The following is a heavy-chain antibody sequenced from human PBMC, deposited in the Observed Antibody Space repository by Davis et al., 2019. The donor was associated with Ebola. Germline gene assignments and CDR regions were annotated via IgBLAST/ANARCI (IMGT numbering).Heavy chain of an antibody. J-gene: IGHJ5*01. D-gene: IGHD1-26*01. Sequence: ASVKVSCKASSYTFTSYGISWVRQAPGQGLEWMGWISAYNGNTNYAQKLQGKVTMTTDTSRSTAYMELRSLRSDDTDVYYCAREAGATTRIYDSWGQGTLVTVSS. CDR2: ISAYNGNT. CDR1: SYTFTSYG. CDR3: AREAGATTRIYDS. V-gene: IGHV1-18*01.